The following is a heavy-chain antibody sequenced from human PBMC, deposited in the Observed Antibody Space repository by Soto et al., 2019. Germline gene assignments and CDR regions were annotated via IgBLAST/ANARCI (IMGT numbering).Heavy chain of an antibody. V-gene: IGHV3-7*05. D-gene: IGHD6-13*01. J-gene: IGHJ6*02. CDR1: GFTFSSYW. Sequence: GGSLRLSCAASGFTFSSYWMSWVRQAPGKGLEWVANIKQDGSEKYYVDSVKGRFTISRDNAKNSLYLQMNSLRAEDTAVYYCARGSSSSWYYYYYYGMDVWGQGTTVTVS. CDR2: IKQDGSEK. CDR3: ARGSSSSWYYYYYYGMDV.